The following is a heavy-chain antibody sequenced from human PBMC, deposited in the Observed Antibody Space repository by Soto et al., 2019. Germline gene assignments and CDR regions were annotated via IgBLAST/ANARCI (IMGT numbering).Heavy chain of an antibody. V-gene: IGHV1-69*02. CDR3: ARGMRDSSSADRYYFDY. CDR1: GGTFSSYT. J-gene: IGHJ4*02. CDR2: IIPILGIA. Sequence: GASVKVSCKASGGTFSSYTISWVRQAPGQGLEWMGRIIPILGIANYAQKFQGRVTITADKSTSTAYMELSSLRSEDTAVYYCARGMRDSSSADRYYFDYWGQGTLVTVSS. D-gene: IGHD6-6*01.